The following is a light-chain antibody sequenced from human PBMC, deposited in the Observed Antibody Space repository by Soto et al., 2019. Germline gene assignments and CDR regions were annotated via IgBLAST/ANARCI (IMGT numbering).Light chain of an antibody. CDR1: QSVSSD. V-gene: IGKV3-15*01. Sequence: EIVMTQSPATLSVSPGERATLSCRASQSVSSDLAWYQHKPGQAPRLPIYGASTRATGIPARFSGRGSGTEFTLTISSLQSVDFAVYYCQQYDNWPQTFGQGTKVDI. CDR2: GAS. J-gene: IGKJ1*01. CDR3: QQYDNWPQT.